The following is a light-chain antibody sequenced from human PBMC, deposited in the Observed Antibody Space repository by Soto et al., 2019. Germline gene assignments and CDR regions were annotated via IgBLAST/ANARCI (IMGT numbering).Light chain of an antibody. Sequence: DIQMTQSPSSLSASVGDRVTITCRASQSISSYLNWYQQKPGKAPKLLIYAASSLQSGVPSRFSGSGSGTDFTHTISSLQPEDFATYYCQQSYSTPPRFGQGTKLEIK. J-gene: IGKJ2*03. V-gene: IGKV1-39*01. CDR3: QQSYSTPPR. CDR1: QSISSY. CDR2: AAS.